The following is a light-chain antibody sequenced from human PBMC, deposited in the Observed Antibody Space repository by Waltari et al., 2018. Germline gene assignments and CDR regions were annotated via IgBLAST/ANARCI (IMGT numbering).Light chain of an antibody. CDR3: QQYGSSLYS. J-gene: IGKJ2*03. CDR2: GAS. CDR1: QSVSSSY. V-gene: IGKV3-20*01. Sequence: EIVLTQSPGTLSLSPGERATLSCRASQSVSSSYLAWDQQKPGKAPRLLIYGASSRAAGIPDRFSGSGSVTDFTLTISRLEPEDFAVYYCQQYGSSLYSFGQGTKLEIK.